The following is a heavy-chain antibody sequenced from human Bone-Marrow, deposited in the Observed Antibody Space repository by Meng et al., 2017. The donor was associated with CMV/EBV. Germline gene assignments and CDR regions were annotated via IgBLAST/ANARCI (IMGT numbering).Heavy chain of an antibody. CDR3: ARMTTVTYAFDI. D-gene: IGHD4-11*01. Sequence: SETLSLTCTVSGVSVTSSFWNWIRQPPGKGLEWIGYIYYSGSTNYNPSLKSRVTISVDTSKNQFSLKLSSVTAADTAVYYCARMTTVTYAFDIWGQGTMV. V-gene: IGHV4-59*02. CDR2: IYYSGST. CDR1: GVSVTSSF. J-gene: IGHJ3*02.